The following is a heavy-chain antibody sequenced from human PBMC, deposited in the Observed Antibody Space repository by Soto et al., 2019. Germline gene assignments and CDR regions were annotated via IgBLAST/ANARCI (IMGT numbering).Heavy chain of an antibody. CDR1: GFTFSSYG. Sequence: PGGSLRLSCAASGFTFSSYGMHWVRQAPGKGLEWVAVISYDGSNKYYADSVKGRFTISRDNSKNTLYLQMNSLRAEDTAVYYCAKDCSTVTLPYYYYGMDVWGQGTTVTVS. CDR3: AKDCSTVTLPYYYYGMDV. D-gene: IGHD4-17*01. J-gene: IGHJ6*02. V-gene: IGHV3-30*18. CDR2: ISYDGSNK.